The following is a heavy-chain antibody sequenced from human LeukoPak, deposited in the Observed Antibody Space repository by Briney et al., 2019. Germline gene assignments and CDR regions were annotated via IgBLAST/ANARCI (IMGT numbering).Heavy chain of an antibody. CDR1: TGSLSTYW. Sequence: TSETLSLTCSVSTGSLSTYWWSWIRQPPGKGLEWIGFIHYTGGTLYNPSLKSRVTMSLDTSKKQFSLKLNSVTAADTAVYYCARNDIFDVLPEFWGMGTLVSVTS. V-gene: IGHV4-59*01. D-gene: IGHD3-3*02. CDR3: ARNDIFDVLPEF. J-gene: IGHJ4*02. CDR2: IHYTGGT.